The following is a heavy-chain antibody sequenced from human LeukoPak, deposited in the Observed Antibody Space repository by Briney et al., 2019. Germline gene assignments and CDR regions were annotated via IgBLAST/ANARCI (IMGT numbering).Heavy chain of an antibody. D-gene: IGHD3-22*01. CDR2: IWYDGSNK. J-gene: IGHJ4*02. CDR1: GFTFSSYA. V-gene: IGHV3-33*01. Sequence: GGSLRLSCAASGFTFSSYAMYWVRQAPGKGLEWVTNIWYDGSNKYYADSVKGRFTISRDNSKNTLYLQMNSLRAEDTAVCYCARGLFNYDNSGLNYWGQGTRVTVSS. CDR3: ARGLFNYDNSGLNY.